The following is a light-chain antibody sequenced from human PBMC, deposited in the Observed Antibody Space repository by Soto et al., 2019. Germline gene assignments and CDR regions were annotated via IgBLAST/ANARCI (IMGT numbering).Light chain of an antibody. CDR2: AAS. Sequence: DIQMTQSPSSLSASVGDRVTSTCRASQSISSYLNWYQQKPGKAPKLLIYAASSLQSGVPSRFSGSGSATDFTLTISSLQPEDFATYYCQQSYSTPRTFGGGTKVDIK. J-gene: IGKJ4*01. CDR1: QSISSY. V-gene: IGKV1-39*01. CDR3: QQSYSTPRT.